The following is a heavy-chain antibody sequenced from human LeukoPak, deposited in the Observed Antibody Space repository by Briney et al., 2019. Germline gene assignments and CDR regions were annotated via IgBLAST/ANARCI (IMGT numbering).Heavy chain of an antibody. CDR2: INPSGST. D-gene: IGHD3-10*01. CDR3: AKKRITMIRGAPFDP. V-gene: IGHV4-34*01. J-gene: IGHJ5*02. CDR1: GEALTGFY. Sequence: SETLSLTCVLSGEALTGFYWSWIRQSPVRGLEWIGEINPSGSTIYNPSLKSRVNMSVDTTENSFSLKLSSVTAADTAIYFCAKKRITMIRGAPFDPWGQGTPVAVSS.